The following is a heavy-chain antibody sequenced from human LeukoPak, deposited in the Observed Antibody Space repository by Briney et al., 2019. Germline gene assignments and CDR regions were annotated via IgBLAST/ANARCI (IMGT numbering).Heavy chain of an antibody. CDR2: ISSGATTI. Sequence: GGSLRLSCAASGFTFSSSTMNWVRQASGKGLEWVSSISSGATTIYYADSVKGRFTVSRGNAKNSLYLQMRSLRADDTAVYYCARDGGSFFPLDCWGQGTLVTVSS. D-gene: IGHD2-15*01. CDR1: GFTFSSST. CDR3: ARDGGSFFPLDC. V-gene: IGHV3-48*01. J-gene: IGHJ4*02.